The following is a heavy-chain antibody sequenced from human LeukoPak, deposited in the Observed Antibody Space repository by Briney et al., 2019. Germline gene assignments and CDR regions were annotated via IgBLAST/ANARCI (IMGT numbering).Heavy chain of an antibody. CDR1: GYTFTGHY. CDR3: RAVAGLYYFDY. Sequence: EASVKVSCKASGYTFTGHYLHWVRQAPGQGLEWMGRINPNSGGTNYAQKFQGRVTMTRDTSISTAYMELSRLRSDDTAVYYCRAVAGLYYFDYWGQGTLVTVSS. V-gene: IGHV1-2*06. D-gene: IGHD6-19*01. CDR2: INPNSGGT. J-gene: IGHJ4*02.